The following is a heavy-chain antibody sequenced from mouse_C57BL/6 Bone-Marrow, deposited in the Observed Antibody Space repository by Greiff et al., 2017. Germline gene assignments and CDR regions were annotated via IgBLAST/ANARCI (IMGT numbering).Heavy chain of an antibody. CDR3: ASRIWFAY. CDR2: IWSGGST. J-gene: IGHJ3*01. Sequence: VQLQQSGPGLVQPSQSLSITCTVSGFSLTSYGVHWVRQSPGKGLEWLGVIWSGGSTDYNAAFISRLGISKDNSKSHVFFKMNSLQADDTAIYYCASRIWFAYWGQGTLVTVSA. V-gene: IGHV2-2*01. CDR1: GFSLTSYG.